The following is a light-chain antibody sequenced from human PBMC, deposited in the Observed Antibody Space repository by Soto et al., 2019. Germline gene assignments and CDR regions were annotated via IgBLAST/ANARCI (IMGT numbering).Light chain of an antibody. J-gene: IGKJ5*01. CDR2: GAS. CDR3: QQYNDWPSIT. Sequence: EIVMTQSPATLSVSPGERATLSCRASQSVSNNLAWYQQKPGQAPRLLIYGASTMATGIPARFSGSESGTEFTLTISSLQSEDFAVYFCQQYNDWPSITFGQGTRLEIK. CDR1: QSVSNN. V-gene: IGKV3-15*01.